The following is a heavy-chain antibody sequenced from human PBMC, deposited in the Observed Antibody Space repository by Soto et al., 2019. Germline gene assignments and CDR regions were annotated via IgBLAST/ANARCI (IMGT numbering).Heavy chain of an antibody. CDR1: GVSLSSYY. CDR3: ARPQYTGSSHDAFDI. Sequence: TSETLSLTCAVSGVSLSSYYWSWVRPPPGKGLEWIGYMYNTGSTIYNPSLKRRVTISIDTSKNQFSLKLTSVTAADTAVYYCARPQYTGSSHDAFDIWGQGTMVTVSS. D-gene: IGHD1-26*01. V-gene: IGHV4-4*09. J-gene: IGHJ3*02. CDR2: MYNTGST.